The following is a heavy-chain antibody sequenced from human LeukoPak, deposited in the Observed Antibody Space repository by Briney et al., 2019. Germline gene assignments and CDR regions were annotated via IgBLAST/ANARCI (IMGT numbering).Heavy chain of an antibody. J-gene: IGHJ6*03. V-gene: IGHV1-69*13. Sequence: ASVKVSCKASEGTFSSYAISWVRQAPGQGLEWMGGIIPIFGTANYAQKFQGRVTITADESTSTAYMELSGLRSEDTAVYYCARATENIPPYYYYMDVWGKGTTVTISS. CDR1: EGTFSSYA. D-gene: IGHD2/OR15-2a*01. CDR3: ARATENIPPYYYYMDV. CDR2: IIPIFGTA.